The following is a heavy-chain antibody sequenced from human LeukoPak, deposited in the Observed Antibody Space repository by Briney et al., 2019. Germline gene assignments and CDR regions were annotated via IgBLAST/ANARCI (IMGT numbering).Heavy chain of an antibody. V-gene: IGHV5-51*01. D-gene: IGHD3-22*01. CDR2: VYPGDSDT. J-gene: IGHJ4*02. CDR1: GYSFTNYW. CDR3: ARFAYGSDYFPGHY. Sequence: GESLKISCKGSGYSFTNYWIGWVRQMPGKGLEWMGIVYPGDSDTRYSPSFQGQVTISADKSISTAYLQWSSLKASDTAMYYCARFAYGSDYFPGHYWGQGTLDTVSS.